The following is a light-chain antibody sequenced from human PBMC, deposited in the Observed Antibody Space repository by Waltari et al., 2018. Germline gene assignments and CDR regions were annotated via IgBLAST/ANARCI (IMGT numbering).Light chain of an antibody. CDR2: WAS. CDR3: QQYYSTPWT. V-gene: IGKV4-1*01. Sequence: DIVMTQSPDSLAVSLGERATIHCKSSQSVLYSSNNKNYLAWYQQKPGHPPKLLIYWASTRESGVHDRFSGSGSGTDFTLTISSLQAEDVAVYYCQQYYSTPWTFGQGTKVEIK. J-gene: IGKJ1*01. CDR1: QSVLYSSNNKNY.